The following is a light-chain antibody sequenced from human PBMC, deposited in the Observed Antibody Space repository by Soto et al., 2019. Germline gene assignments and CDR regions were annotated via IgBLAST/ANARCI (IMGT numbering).Light chain of an antibody. CDR3: QNYYFAPLA. CDR2: AAS. CDR1: QDISLY. Sequence: DIQMAQSPSSLSASLGDRITITCRPSQDISLYLAWYQQKPGKAPKLLIYAASTLQSGVPPRFSGSRSGTDFTLTICSLLPEDVATYYCQNYYFAPLAFGVGTTWISN. V-gene: IGKV1-27*01. J-gene: IGKJ4*01.